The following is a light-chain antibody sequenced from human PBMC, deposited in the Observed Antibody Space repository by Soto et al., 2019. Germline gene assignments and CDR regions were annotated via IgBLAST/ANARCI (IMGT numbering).Light chain of an antibody. V-gene: IGKV3-20*01. CDR3: QQYGDSPPWT. CDR2: GAS. J-gene: IGKJ1*01. Sequence: EIVLTQSPGTLSLSPGDSATLSCRASQSVTNVYIAWYQQKPGQAPRLLIYGASNRATDIPDRFSGSGSGTDFTLTISRLEPEDFAVYYCQQYGDSPPWTFGQGTKVE. CDR1: QSVTNVY.